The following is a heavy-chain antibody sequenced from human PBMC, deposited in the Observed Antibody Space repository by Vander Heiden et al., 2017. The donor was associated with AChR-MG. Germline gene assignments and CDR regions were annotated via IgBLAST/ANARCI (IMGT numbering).Heavy chain of an antibody. Sequence: EVQLLESGGGLVQPGGPLRLSCAASGFTFSSYAMSWVRQAPGKGLEWVSAISGSGGSTYYADAVKGRFTISRDNSKKTLYLKMKRMRAEDTAVYYCAKGPYRSSEKGVWGKGTTVTVSS. D-gene: IGHD6-6*01. CDR3: AKGPYRSSEKGV. V-gene: IGHV3-23*01. J-gene: IGHJ6*04. CDR2: ISGSGGST. CDR1: GFTFSSYA.